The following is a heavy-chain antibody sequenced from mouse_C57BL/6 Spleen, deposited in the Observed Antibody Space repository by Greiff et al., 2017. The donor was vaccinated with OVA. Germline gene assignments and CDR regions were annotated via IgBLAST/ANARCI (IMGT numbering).Heavy chain of an antibody. CDR2: INPNNGGT. D-gene: IGHD1-1*01. CDR1: GYTFTDYY. Sequence: EVQLQQSGPELVKPGASVKISCKASGYTFTDYYMNWVKQSHGKSLEWIGDINPNNGGTSYNQKFKGKATLTVDKSSSTAYMELRSLTSEDSAVYYCARGLLLHYWGQGTTLTVSS. CDR3: ARGLLLHY. J-gene: IGHJ2*01. V-gene: IGHV1-26*01.